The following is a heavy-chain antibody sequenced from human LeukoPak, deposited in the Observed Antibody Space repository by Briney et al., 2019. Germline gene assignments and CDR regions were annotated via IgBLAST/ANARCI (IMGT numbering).Heavy chain of an antibody. Sequence: GGALRLSCSASGFTFSSYDMPWVRQATGKGLEWVSAIGTAGDTYCPGSVKGRFTISRENAKNSLYLQMNSLRAGGTAVYYCARGAYYYDSSDAFDIWGQGTMVTVSP. D-gene: IGHD3-22*01. CDR2: IGTAGDT. CDR3: ARGAYYYDSSDAFDI. CDR1: GFTFSSYD. V-gene: IGHV3-13*01. J-gene: IGHJ3*02.